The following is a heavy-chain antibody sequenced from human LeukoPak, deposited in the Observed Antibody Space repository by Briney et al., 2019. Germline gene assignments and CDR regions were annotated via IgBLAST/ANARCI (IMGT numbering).Heavy chain of an antibody. D-gene: IGHD5-12*01. Sequence: GVSLRLSCAASGFTVSSNYMSWVRQAPGKGLEWVSVIYSGGGTEYGDSVKGRFTISRDNSKNTLYLQMHSLRAEDTAVYYCARDSNVRGYGGVAYFGYWGQGTLVTVSS. CDR1: GFTVSSNY. J-gene: IGHJ4*02. CDR2: IYSGGGT. V-gene: IGHV3-53*01. CDR3: ARDSNVRGYGGVAYFGY.